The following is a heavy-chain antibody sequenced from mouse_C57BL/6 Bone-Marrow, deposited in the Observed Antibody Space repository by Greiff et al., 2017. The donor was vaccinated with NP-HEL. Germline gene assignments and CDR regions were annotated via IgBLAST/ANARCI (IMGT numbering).Heavy chain of an antibody. CDR1: GYTFTSYG. CDR2: IYHRSGNT. Sequence: VQGVESGAELARPGASVTLSCQASGYTFTSYGISWVKQRTGQGLEWIGEIYHRSGNTYYNEKFKGKATLTADKSSSTAYMELRSLTSEDSAVYFCARGRNYKDYWGQGTTLTVSS. D-gene: IGHD2-5*01. J-gene: IGHJ2*01. V-gene: IGHV1-81*01. CDR3: ARGRNYKDY.